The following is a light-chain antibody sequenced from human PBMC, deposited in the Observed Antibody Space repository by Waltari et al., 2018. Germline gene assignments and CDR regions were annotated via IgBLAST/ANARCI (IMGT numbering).Light chain of an antibody. CDR3: CSYAGTSTFVV. Sequence: QSALTQPASVSGSPGQAITIPCTGTSSDVGGFDLVSWYQQHPGKAPKLLIYEGSKRPSGISTRFSGSKSGNTASLTISGLQAEDEAHYYCCSYAGTSTFVVFGGGTKVTVL. CDR2: EGS. CDR1: SSDVGGFDL. V-gene: IGLV2-23*01. J-gene: IGLJ2*01.